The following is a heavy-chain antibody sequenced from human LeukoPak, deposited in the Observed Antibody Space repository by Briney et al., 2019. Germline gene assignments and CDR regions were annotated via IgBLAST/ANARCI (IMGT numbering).Heavy chain of an antibody. CDR3: VRDLQRHYLGVAVAGRRRWFDP. V-gene: IGHV3-74*01. J-gene: IGHJ5*02. CDR1: GFTFSNYW. CDR2: INSDGGST. D-gene: IGHD6-13*01. Sequence: GGSLRLSCAASGFTFSNYWMHWVRQAPGKGLVWVSRINSDGGSTNYADSVKGRFTISRDNAKNTLYLQMNSLRAEDTAIYYCVRDLQRHYLGVAVAGRRRWFDPWGQGTLVTVSS.